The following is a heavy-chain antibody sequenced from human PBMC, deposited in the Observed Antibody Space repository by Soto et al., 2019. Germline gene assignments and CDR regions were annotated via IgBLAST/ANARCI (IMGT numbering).Heavy chain of an antibody. CDR1: GFTFSDYY. V-gene: IGHV3-11*06. D-gene: IGHD2-8*02. CDR3: ARHDWRYCLRGGIDY. J-gene: IGHJ4*02. CDR2: ISSSSSYT. Sequence: QVQLVESGGGLVKPGGSLRLSCAASGFTFSDYYMSWIRQAPGKGLEWVSYISSSSSYTNYADSVKGRFTISRDNAKNSLYLQMNSLRAEDTAVYYCARHDWRYCLRGGIDYWCQGTLVTVSS.